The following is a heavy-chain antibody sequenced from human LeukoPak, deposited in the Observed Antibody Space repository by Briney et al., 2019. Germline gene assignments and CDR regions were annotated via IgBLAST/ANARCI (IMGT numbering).Heavy chain of an antibody. Sequence: GGSLRLSCAASGFTLSDYYTGSIRQAPGKGLEWVSYISSSSSYTNYADSVKGRFTISRDNAKNSLYLQMNSLRAEDTAVYYSARESDRSGLYWYFDLWGQGTLVTVSS. D-gene: IGHD3-22*01. CDR3: ARESDRSGLYWYFDL. J-gene: IGHJ2*01. CDR2: ISSSSSYT. V-gene: IGHV3-11*05. CDR1: GFTLSDYY.